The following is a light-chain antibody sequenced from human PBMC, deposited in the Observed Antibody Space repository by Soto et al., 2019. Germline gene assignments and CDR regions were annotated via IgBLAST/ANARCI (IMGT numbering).Light chain of an antibody. V-gene: IGKV3-11*01. CDR2: DAS. Sequence: EIVLTQSPATLFLSPGERATLSCGASQSVSSYLAWYQQKPGQAPRLLIYDASNRATGIPARFSGSGSGTDFTLTISSLEPEDFAVYYCQQRSNWPITFGQGTRLEIK. CDR1: QSVSSY. J-gene: IGKJ5*01. CDR3: QQRSNWPIT.